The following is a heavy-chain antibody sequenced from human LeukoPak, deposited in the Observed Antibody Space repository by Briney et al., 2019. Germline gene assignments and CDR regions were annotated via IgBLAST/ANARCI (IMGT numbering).Heavy chain of an antibody. Sequence: PSETLSLTCTVSGGSISSSSYYWGWIRQPPGTGLEWIGSIYYSGSTYYNPSLKSRVTISVDTSKNQFSLKLSSVTAADTAVYYCARDGYYDSSGYYLYYYYYYMDVWGKGTTVTVSS. D-gene: IGHD3-22*01. CDR2: IYYSGST. CDR1: GGSISSSSYY. CDR3: ARDGYYDSSGYYLYYYYYYMDV. V-gene: IGHV4-39*07. J-gene: IGHJ6*03.